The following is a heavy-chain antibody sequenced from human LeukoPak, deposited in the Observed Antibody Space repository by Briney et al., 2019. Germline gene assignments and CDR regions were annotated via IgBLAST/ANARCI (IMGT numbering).Heavy chain of an antibody. CDR3: ASLAGYSSGWFPGDY. CDR1: GYSFTSYW. V-gene: IGHV5-51*01. D-gene: IGHD6-19*01. J-gene: IGHJ4*02. Sequence: GEPLKICCKGSGYSFTSYWIGWVRQMPGKGLEWMGIIYPGDSDTRYSPSFQGQVTSSADKSISTAYLQWSSLKASDTAMYYCASLAGYSSGWFPGDYWGQGTLVTVSS. CDR2: IYPGDSDT.